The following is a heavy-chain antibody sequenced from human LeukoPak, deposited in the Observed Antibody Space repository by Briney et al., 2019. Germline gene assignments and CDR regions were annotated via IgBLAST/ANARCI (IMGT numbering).Heavy chain of an antibody. CDR3: AREGSSGGSHDAFDI. CDR1: GFTFSSYA. CDR2: ISYNGSNK. D-gene: IGHD2-15*01. Sequence: GGSLRLSCAASGFTFSSYAMHWVRQAPGKGLEWVAVISYNGSNKYYADSVKGRFTISRDNFKNTLYLQMNSLRAEDTAVYYCAREGSSGGSHDAFDIWGQGTMVTVSS. V-gene: IGHV3-30*04. J-gene: IGHJ3*02.